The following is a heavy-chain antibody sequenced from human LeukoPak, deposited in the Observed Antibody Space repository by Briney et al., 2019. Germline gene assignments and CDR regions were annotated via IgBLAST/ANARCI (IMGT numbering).Heavy chain of an antibody. CDR3: ARNFITTNRSFLTGAFGL. J-gene: IGHJ3*01. CDR1: GGSISKYY. CDR2: ISYSGTT. Sequence: SETLSLTCTVSGGSISKYYWTWIRQPPGKGLEWIGFISYSGTTNYNPSLKSRVTMSVDTSNNQFSLKLSSVTAADTAVYYCARNFITTNRSFLTGAFGLWGQGTMVTVSS. D-gene: IGHD1-14*01. V-gene: IGHV4-59*01.